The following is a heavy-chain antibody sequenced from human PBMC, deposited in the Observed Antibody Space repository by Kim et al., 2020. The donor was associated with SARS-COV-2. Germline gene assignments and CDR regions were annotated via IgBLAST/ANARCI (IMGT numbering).Heavy chain of an antibody. Sequence: ASVKVSCKASGYTFTSYGISWVRQAPGQGLEWMGWISAYNGNTNYAQKLQGRVTMTTDTSTSTAYMELRSLRSDDTAVYYCARGYYYGSGSYLYYYYYGMDVWGQGTTVTVSS. CDR2: ISAYNGNT. V-gene: IGHV1-18*04. D-gene: IGHD3-10*01. J-gene: IGHJ6*02. CDR3: ARGYYYGSGSYLYYYYYGMDV. CDR1: GYTFTSYG.